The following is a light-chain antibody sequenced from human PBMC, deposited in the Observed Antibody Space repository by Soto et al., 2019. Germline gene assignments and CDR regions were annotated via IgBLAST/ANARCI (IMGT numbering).Light chain of an antibody. CDR1: QSVSTSY. CDR2: DAS. CDR3: QQYCSSPPIT. Sequence: DIVLTQSPATLSLSPGERATLSCGASQSVSTSYLAWYQKKPGLAPRLLIYDASSRDTGIPDRFSGSGSGTDFTLTISRLEPEDFAVYYCQQYCSSPPITFGQGTRLEIK. J-gene: IGKJ5*01. V-gene: IGKV3D-20*01.